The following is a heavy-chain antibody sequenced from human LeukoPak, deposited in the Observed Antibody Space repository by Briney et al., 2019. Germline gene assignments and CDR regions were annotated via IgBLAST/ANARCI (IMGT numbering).Heavy chain of an antibody. J-gene: IGHJ6*03. CDR2: IYYSGST. CDR1: SYSISSGYY. V-gene: IGHV4-38-2*02. CDR3: ARDPGYSSSWYIFPDYYYYYMDV. D-gene: IGHD6-13*01. Sequence: SETLSLTCTVSSYSISSGYYWGWIRQPPGKGLEWIGSIYYSGSTYYNPSLKSRVTISVDTSKNQFSLKLSSVTAADTAVYYCARDPGYSSSWYIFPDYYYYYMDVWGKGTTVTVSS.